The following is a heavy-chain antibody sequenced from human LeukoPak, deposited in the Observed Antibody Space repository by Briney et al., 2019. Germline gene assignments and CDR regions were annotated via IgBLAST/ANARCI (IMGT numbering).Heavy chain of an antibody. CDR2: MNPNSGNT. CDR1: GYTFTSYD. J-gene: IGHJ3*02. V-gene: IGHV1-8*01. Sequence: ASVKVSCKASGYTFTSYDINWVRQATGQGLEWMGWMNPNSGNTGYAQKFQGRVTMTRYTSISTAYMELSSLRSEDTAVYYCARGSGYSSSCLLGAFDIWGQGTMVTVSS. D-gene: IGHD6-13*01. CDR3: ARGSGYSSSCLLGAFDI.